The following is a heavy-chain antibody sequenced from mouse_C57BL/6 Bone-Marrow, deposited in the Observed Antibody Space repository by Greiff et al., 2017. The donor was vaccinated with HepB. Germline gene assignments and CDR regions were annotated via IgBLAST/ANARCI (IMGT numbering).Heavy chain of an antibody. CDR3: ARVPLIYDGYYGAMDY. J-gene: IGHJ4*01. V-gene: IGHV5-17*01. CDR2: ISSGSSTI. D-gene: IGHD2-3*01. CDR1: GFTFSDYG. Sequence: EVKLVESGGGLVKPGGSLKLSCAASGFTFSDYGMHWVRQSPEKGLEWVAYISSGSSTIYYADTVKGRFTISRDNAKNTLFLQMTSLRSEDTAMYYCARVPLIYDGYYGAMDYWGQGTSVTVSS.